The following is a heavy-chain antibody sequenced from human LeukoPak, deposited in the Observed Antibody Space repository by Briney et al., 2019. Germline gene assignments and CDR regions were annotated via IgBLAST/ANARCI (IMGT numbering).Heavy chain of an antibody. CDR2: ISGSGGST. D-gene: IGHD2-2*01. CDR1: GFTFSSYA. CDR3: AKELQDIVVVPAASYY. Sequence: PGGSLRLSCAASGFTFSSYAMSWVRQAPGKGLEWVSAISGSGGSTYYADSVKGRFTISRDNSKNTLYLQMNSLRAEDTAVYYCAKELQDIVVVPAASYYWGQGTLVTVSS. J-gene: IGHJ4*02. V-gene: IGHV3-23*01.